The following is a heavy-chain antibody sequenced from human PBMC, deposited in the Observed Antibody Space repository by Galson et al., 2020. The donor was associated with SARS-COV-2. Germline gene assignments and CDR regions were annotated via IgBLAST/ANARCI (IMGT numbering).Heavy chain of an antibody. Sequence: GESLKISCAASGFTFTNAWMSWVRQAPGKGLEWVGRIKTKSNGGTTDYAAPVKGRTTISREDSKNTLYLQMNSLKIEDTAVYYCITRRYTYDAGDYWGQGTLVTVSS. CDR1: GFTFTNAW. CDR3: ITRRYTYDAGDY. CDR2: IKTKSNGGTT. J-gene: IGHJ4*02. D-gene: IGHD5-18*01. V-gene: IGHV3-15*01.